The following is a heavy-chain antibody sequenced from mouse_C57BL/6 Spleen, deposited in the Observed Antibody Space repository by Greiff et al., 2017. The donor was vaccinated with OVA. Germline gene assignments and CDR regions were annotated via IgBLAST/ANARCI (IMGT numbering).Heavy chain of an antibody. CDR2: IDPENGDT. CDR1: GFNIKDDY. CDR3: TTYYGSSGYAMDY. J-gene: IGHJ4*01. D-gene: IGHD1-1*01. Sequence: VQLQQSGAELVRPGASVKLSCTASGFNIKDDYMHWVKQRPEQGLEWIGWIDPENGDTEYASKFQGKATITADTSSNTAYLQLSSLTSEDTAVDYCTTYYGSSGYAMDYWGQGTSVTVSS. V-gene: IGHV14-4*01.